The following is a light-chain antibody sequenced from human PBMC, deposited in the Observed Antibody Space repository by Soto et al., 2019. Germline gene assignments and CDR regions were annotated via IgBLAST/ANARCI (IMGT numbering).Light chain of an antibody. CDR1: QSIGGF. J-gene: IGKJ1*01. Sequence: DIQMTQSPSALSVSVGDRVTMTCRASQSIGGFLNWYQQKLGKAPKLLIYAASSLQSGVPSRFSGSGSGTDFTLTINSLQSEDFAVYYCQQYRNWPRTFGQGTKVDI. CDR3: QQYRNWPRT. CDR2: AAS. V-gene: IGKV1-39*01.